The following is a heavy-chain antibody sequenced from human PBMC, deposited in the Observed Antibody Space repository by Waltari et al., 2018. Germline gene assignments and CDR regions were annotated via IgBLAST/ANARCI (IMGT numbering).Heavy chain of an antibody. CDR1: GYIFTSSW. V-gene: IGHV5-51*01. Sequence: VQRVQSVAAVKKPGVSLKISCQGSGYIFTSSWLAWVRQMPGKGQEWRGIVYPGYFNTRDSLSFHGQITNSADKSISTADLQWNILKAADTAMYYCARLVSPAAIRVAMDVWGQGTTVTVSS. CDR2: VYPGYFNT. CDR3: ARLVSPAAIRVAMDV. D-gene: IGHD2-2*01. J-gene: IGHJ6*02.